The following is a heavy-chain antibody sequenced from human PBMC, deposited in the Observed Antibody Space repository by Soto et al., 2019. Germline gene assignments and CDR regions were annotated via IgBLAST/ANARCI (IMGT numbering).Heavy chain of an antibody. V-gene: IGHV4-61*08. CDR1: GGSIISDDYY. Sequence: SETQSLTCTVSGGSIISDDYYWSWIRQPPGKGLEWIGYISYSGSTNYNPSLKSRVTISVDTSKNQFSLKVSSVTAADTAVYYCARGSSSGGRYYYGMDVWGQGTTVTVSS. CDR3: ARGSSSGGRYYYGMDV. CDR2: ISYSGST. J-gene: IGHJ6*02. D-gene: IGHD2-15*01.